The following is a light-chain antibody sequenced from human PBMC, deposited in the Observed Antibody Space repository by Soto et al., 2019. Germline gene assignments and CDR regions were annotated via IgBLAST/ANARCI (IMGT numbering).Light chain of an antibody. Sequence: DIQMTQAPSSLSASVGDRVTITCRASQSINRYLNWYQQKPGKAPKILIYTTSSLQSGVPSRFSGSGSGTDFTLTISSLQPEDFATYYCQQSSSTPCTFGKGTKVEIK. CDR3: QQSSSTPCT. J-gene: IGKJ1*01. V-gene: IGKV1-39*01. CDR2: TTS. CDR1: QSINRY.